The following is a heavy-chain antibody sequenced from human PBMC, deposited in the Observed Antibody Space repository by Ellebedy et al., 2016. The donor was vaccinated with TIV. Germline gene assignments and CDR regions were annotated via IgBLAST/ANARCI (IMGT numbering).Heavy chain of an antibody. CDR2: MHPSGGNT. Sequence: AASVKVSCKASGYSFTDYYMHSVRQAPGQVLEWMGIMHPSGGNTIYAEKVQGRVTMTRDTSTTTIYMELSRLTSEDTAVYYCARTVAGPYEAFEIWGQGRMVTVAS. D-gene: IGHD6-19*01. V-gene: IGHV1-46*01. CDR3: ARTVAGPYEAFEI. CDR1: GYSFTDYY. J-gene: IGHJ3*02.